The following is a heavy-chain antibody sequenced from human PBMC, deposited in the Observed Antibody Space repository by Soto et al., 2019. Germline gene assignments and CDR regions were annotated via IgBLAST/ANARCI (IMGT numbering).Heavy chain of an antibody. CDR3: ARDGYSNYGWFDP. V-gene: IGHV3-33*01. CDR1: GFTFSSYG. J-gene: IGHJ5*02. D-gene: IGHD4-4*01. CDR2: IWYDGSNK. Sequence: GGSLRLSCAASGFTFSSYGMHWVRQAPSKGLEWVAVIWYDGSNKYYADSVKGRFTISRDNSKNTLYLQMNSLRAEDTAVYYCARDGYSNYGWFDPWGQGTLVTVSS.